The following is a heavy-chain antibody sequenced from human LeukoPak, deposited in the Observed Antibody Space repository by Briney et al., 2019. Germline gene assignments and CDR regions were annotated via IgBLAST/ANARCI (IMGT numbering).Heavy chain of an antibody. D-gene: IGHD6-25*01. Sequence: GGSLRLSCAASGFTFSSHWMHWVRQAPGEGLVWVSRVNGAGGWTHYADTVRGRFIISRDNAENTISLQMNNLRAEDTAVYFCAREVFEGQRQSDAFDVWGQGTMVTVSS. CDR2: VNGAGGWT. CDR3: AREVFEGQRQSDAFDV. V-gene: IGHV3-74*01. J-gene: IGHJ3*01. CDR1: GFTFSSHW.